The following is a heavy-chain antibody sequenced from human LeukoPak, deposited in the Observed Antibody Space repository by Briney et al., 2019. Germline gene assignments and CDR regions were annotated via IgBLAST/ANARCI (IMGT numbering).Heavy chain of an antibody. CDR3: ARHEVGGDSSSGYEYYYYMDV. J-gene: IGHJ6*03. Sequence: GESLKISCKASGYTFTNYWIGWVRQMPGKGLGWMGIIYPDDSDTKYSPPFQGHVTISVDESISTAYLQWSSLKASDTAIYYCARHEVGGDSSSGYEYYYYMDVWGKGTAVTVFS. CDR1: GYTFTNYW. D-gene: IGHD3-3*01. CDR2: IYPDDSDT. V-gene: IGHV5-51*01.